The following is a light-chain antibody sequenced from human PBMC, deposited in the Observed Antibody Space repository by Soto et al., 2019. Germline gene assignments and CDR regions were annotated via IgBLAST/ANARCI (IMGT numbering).Light chain of an antibody. Sequence: QSVLAQPPSAPGPPGQQVTISCPGTSSDIGAYNYVSWYQQPPGKAPKLIIYEVSKRPSGVPDLFSGSRSGNTASLTGSGLQAEDEADYCCTSYAGTYSFLYLFGTGTKATVL. CDR3: TSYAGTYSFLYL. CDR1: SSDIGAYNY. J-gene: IGLJ1*01. V-gene: IGLV2-8*01. CDR2: EVS.